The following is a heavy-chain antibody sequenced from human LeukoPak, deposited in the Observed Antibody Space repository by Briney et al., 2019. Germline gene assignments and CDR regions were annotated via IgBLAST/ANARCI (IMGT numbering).Heavy chain of an antibody. CDR1: GFTVSSNY. J-gene: IGHJ5*02. V-gene: IGHV4-59*08. CDR3: ARHQRGYSSGRFDP. D-gene: IGHD6-19*01. Sequence: GSLRLSCAASGFTVSSNYMSWIRQPPGKGLEWIGYISYSGSTDYNPSLKSRVTLSVDMSKNQFSLKLRYVTAADTALYYCARHQRGYSSGRFDPWGQGSLVTVSS. CDR2: ISYSGST.